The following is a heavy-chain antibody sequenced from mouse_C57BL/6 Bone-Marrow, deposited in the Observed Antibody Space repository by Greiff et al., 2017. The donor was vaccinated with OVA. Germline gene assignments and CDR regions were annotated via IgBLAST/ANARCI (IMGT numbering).Heavy chain of an antibody. J-gene: IGHJ4*01. CDR1: GYTFTDYY. D-gene: IGHD2-4*01. Sequence: QVQLQQSGAELVRPGASVKLSCKASGYTFTDYYINWVKQRPGQGLEWIARIYPGSGNTYYNEKFKGKATLTAEKSSSTAYMQLSSLTSEDSAVYYWARGLRQGGYYAMDYWGQGTSVTVSS. CDR3: ARGLRQGGYYAMDY. CDR2: IYPGSGNT. V-gene: IGHV1-76*01.